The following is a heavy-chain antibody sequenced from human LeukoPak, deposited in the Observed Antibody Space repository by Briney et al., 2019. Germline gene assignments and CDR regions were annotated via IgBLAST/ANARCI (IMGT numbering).Heavy chain of an antibody. CDR1: GFSFESYA. Sequence: GGSLRLSCAASGFSFESYAMNWVRQAPGKGLEWVSSISESGDNTHYADSVKGRFTISRDNAKNTLYLQMNSLRAEDTAVYYCARSFDMDVWGKGTTVTVSS. D-gene: IGHD3-9*01. CDR2: ISESGDNT. J-gene: IGHJ6*03. CDR3: ARSFDMDV. V-gene: IGHV3-23*01.